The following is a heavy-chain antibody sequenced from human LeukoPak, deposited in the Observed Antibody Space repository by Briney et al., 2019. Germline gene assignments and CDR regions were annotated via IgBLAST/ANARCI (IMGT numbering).Heavy chain of an antibody. V-gene: IGHV1-18*04. CDR3: ARDPHYDFWSGYYGGNWFDP. D-gene: IGHD3-3*01. CDR1: GYTFTSYY. CDR2: ISTYNGNT. J-gene: IGHJ5*02. Sequence: ASVKASCKASGYTFTSYYMHWVRQAPGQGLEWMGWISTYNGNTNYAQNLQGRVTMTKDTSTSTAYMELRSLRSDDTAVYYCARDPHYDFWSGYYGGNWFDPWGQGTLVTVSS.